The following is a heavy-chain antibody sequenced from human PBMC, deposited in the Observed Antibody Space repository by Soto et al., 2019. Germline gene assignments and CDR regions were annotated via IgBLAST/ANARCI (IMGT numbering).Heavy chain of an antibody. J-gene: IGHJ6*02. Sequence: QVQLVESGGGVVQPGGSLRLSCLASGFGFSGYSMHWVRQAPGKGLDWVAVIKHDGSEIYYADSVKGRFTISKDDSKNALHLHMTALRVDDTALYYCVRVGWGYSYGNGMDGWGQGTTVTVFS. CDR2: IKHDGSEI. D-gene: IGHD5-18*01. CDR3: VRVGWGYSYGNGMDG. CDR1: GFGFSGYS. V-gene: IGHV3-30-3*01.